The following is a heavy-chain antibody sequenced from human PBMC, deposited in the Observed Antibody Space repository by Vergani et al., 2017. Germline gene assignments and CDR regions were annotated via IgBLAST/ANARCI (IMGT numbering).Heavy chain of an antibody. V-gene: IGHV4-38-2*01. J-gene: IGHJ5*02. CDR1: GDSISSGYY. Sequence: QVQLQESGPGLVKPSETLSLTCAVSGDSISSGYYWGWIRQPPGKGLEWIGSIYHSGSTYYNPSLKSRVTISVDTSKNQFSLKLSSVTAADTAVYYCARKGSSSWYGDWFDPWGQGTLVTVSS. CDR3: ARKGSSSWYGDWFDP. CDR2: IYHSGST. D-gene: IGHD6-13*01.